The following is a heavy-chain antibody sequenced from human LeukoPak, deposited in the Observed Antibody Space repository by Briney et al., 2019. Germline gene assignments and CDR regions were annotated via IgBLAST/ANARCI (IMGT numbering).Heavy chain of an antibody. V-gene: IGHV3-15*04. D-gene: IGHD1-7*01. Sequence: GGSRRLSCPASGFTFNSAWMIWSRQVPGKGLEWVGQTVSEIDGGTTDYAAPVKGRFTISRDDSKSTLYLQMNSLKIEDTAVYYCTTDEDWNYARKDVWGQGATVIVSS. CDR3: TTDEDWNYARKDV. CDR2: TVSEIDGGTT. J-gene: IGHJ6*02. CDR1: GFTFNSAW.